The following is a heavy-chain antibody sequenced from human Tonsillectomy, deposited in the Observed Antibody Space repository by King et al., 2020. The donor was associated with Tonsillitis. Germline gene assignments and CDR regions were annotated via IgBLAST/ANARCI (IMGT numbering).Heavy chain of an antibody. CDR1: GGSISSSSYY. D-gene: IGHD2-15*01. V-gene: IGHV4-39*07. CDR2: IYYSGST. CDR3: ARLSCSGRSCYSSYYYYGMDV. J-gene: IGHJ6*02. Sequence: LQLQESGPGLVKPSETLSLTCTVSGGSISSSSYYWGWIRQPPGKGLEWIGSIYYSGSTYYNPSLKSRVTISVETSKNQFSLKLSSVTAADTAVYYCARLSCSGRSCYSSYYYYGMDVWGQGTTVTVSS.